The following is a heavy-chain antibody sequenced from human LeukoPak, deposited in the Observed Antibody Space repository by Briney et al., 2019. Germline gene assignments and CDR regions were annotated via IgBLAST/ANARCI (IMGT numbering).Heavy chain of an antibody. J-gene: IGHJ4*02. CDR1: GGSISSYY. V-gene: IGHV4-59*01. D-gene: IGHD3-22*01. CDR2: IYYSGST. Sequence: SETLSLTCTVSGGSISSYYWSWIRQPPGKGLEWIGYIYYSGSTNYNPSLKSRVTISVDTSKNQFSLKLSSVTAADTAVYYCAKDRNGQTYFYDSSSFDYWGQGTLVTVSS. CDR3: AKDRNGQTYFYDSSSFDY.